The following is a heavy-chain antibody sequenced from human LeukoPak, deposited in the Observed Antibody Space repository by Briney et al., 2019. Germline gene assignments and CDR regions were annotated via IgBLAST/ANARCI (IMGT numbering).Heavy chain of an antibody. CDR1: GYTFTGYY. Sequence: APVKVSCKASGYTFTGYYMHWVRQAPGQGLEWMGWINPDSGGTNYEQKFQGRVTMTRDTSISTAYMELSRLRSDDTAVYYCAREGGSSLTIMVTNWFDPWGQGTLVTVSS. D-gene: IGHD2-8*01. CDR2: INPDSGGT. V-gene: IGHV1-2*02. J-gene: IGHJ5*02. CDR3: AREGGSSLTIMVTNWFDP.